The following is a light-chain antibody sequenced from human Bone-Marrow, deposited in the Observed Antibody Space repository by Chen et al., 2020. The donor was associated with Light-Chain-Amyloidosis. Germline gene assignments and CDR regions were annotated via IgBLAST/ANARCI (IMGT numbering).Light chain of an antibody. J-gene: IGLJ2*01. CDR3: QSADSSGTYEVI. CDR2: RDT. Sequence: SYEPTQPPPASVSPGPTARITCSGDDLPMKYAYWYQQKPGQAPVLVIHRDTERPSGISERFSGSSSGTTATLTISGVQAEDEADYHCQSADSSGTYEVIFGGGTKLTVL. CDR1: DLPMKY. V-gene: IGLV3-25*03.